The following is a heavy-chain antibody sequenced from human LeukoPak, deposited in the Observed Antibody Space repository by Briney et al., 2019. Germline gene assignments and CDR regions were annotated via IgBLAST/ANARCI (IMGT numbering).Heavy chain of an antibody. CDR3: AKDPSSGYDPGY. D-gene: IGHD5-12*01. V-gene: IGHV3-7*03. CDR1: GFTFSRYW. Sequence: GGSLRLSCAASGFTFSRYWMSWVRQAPGKGLEWVANIKEEGSAKYYVDSMKGRFTISRDNAKNSLYLHMNSLRAEDTAVYYCAKDPSSGYDPGYWGQGTLVTVSS. CDR2: IKEEGSAK. J-gene: IGHJ4*02.